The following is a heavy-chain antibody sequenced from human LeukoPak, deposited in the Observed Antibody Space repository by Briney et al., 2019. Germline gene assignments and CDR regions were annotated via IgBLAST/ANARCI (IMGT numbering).Heavy chain of an antibody. D-gene: IGHD2-15*01. CDR1: GGTFSSYA. V-gene: IGHV1-69*13. J-gene: IGHJ4*02. Sequence: SVKVSCKAPGGTFSSYAISWVRQAPGQGLEWMVGIIPIFGTANHAQKFQGRVTITADESTSTAYMELSSLRSEDTAVYYCARELSGEVDYFAYWGQGSLVTVSS. CDR3: ARELSGEVDYFAY. CDR2: IIPIFGTA.